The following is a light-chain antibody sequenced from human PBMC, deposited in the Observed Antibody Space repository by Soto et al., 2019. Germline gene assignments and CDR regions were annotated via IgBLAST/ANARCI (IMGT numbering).Light chain of an antibody. CDR2: RNN. J-gene: IGLJ1*01. V-gene: IGLV1-47*01. CDR1: SSSIGTNS. Sequence: QSVLTQPPSASGTPGQRVTISCSGSSSSIGTNSVYWYQQLPGTAPKLLIYRNNQRPSGVPDRFSGSKSGTSASLAISGLRSEDEADYYCASWDDSLSGYVFGTGTQLTVL. CDR3: ASWDDSLSGYV.